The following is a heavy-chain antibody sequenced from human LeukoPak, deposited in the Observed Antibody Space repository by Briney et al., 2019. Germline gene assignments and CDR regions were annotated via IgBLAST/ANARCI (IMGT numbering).Heavy chain of an antibody. CDR2: IIPIFGTA. CDR1: GGTFSSYA. D-gene: IGHD4-11*01. J-gene: IGHJ4*02. Sequence: SVKVSCKASGGTFSSYAISWVRQAPGQGLERMGGIIPIFGTANYAQKFQGRVTVTTDESTSTAYMELSSLRSEDTAVYYCATGGHTVTISYWGQGTLVTVSS. V-gene: IGHV1-69*05. CDR3: ATGGHTVTISY.